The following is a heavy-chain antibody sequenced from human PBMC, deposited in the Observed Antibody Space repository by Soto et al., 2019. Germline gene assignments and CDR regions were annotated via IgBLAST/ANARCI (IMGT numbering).Heavy chain of an antibody. Sequence: QITLKESGPTLVKPTQTLTLTCTFPGFSFSSIGEGVGWIRQPPGKALEWLALIYWDDDKRYSPSLKSRLTITNDTSKNQVLLTMTHMDPVDTATYYCVQSRCGGDCLQSYSSHSYYGLDVWGQGTTVTVSS. D-gene: IGHD2-21*02. CDR1: GFSFSSIGEG. V-gene: IGHV2-5*02. CDR3: VQSRCGGDCLQSYSSHSYYGLDV. J-gene: IGHJ6*02. CDR2: IYWDDDK.